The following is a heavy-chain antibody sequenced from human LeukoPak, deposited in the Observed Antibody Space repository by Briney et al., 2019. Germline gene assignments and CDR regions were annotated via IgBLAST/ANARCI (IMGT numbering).Heavy chain of an antibody. J-gene: IGHJ6*02. CDR2: ISSSGSTI. V-gene: IGHV3-48*04. Sequence: GGSLRLSCAASGFTFSSYGMHWVRQAPGKGLEWVSYISSSGSTIYYADSVKGRFTISRDNAKNSLYLQMNSLRAEDTAVYYCARGRFGYSSSWYSHYYYGMDVWGQGTTVTVSS. CDR3: ARGRFGYSSSWYSHYYYGMDV. D-gene: IGHD6-13*01. CDR1: GFTFSSYG.